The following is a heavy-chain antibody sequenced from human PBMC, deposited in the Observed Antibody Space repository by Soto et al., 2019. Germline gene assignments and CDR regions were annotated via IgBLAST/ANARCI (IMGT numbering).Heavy chain of an antibody. CDR1: GFTFSSYG. J-gene: IGHJ4*02. Sequence: QVQLVESGGGVVQPGRSLRLSCAASGFTFSSYGMHWVRQAPGKGLEWLAFIWHDGGNKFYAESVKGRFTISRDNSKNTLYLQMTSLSAEDTAMYYCARDGDVNTGFGKDYWGQGTLVTVSS. D-gene: IGHD3-16*01. V-gene: IGHV3-33*01. CDR3: ARDGDVNTGFGKDY. CDR2: IWHDGGNK.